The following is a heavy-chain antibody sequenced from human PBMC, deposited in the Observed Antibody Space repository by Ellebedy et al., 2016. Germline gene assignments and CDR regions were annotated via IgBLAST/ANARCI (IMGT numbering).Heavy chain of an antibody. CDR3: AKAERYNSGGFDY. Sequence: GESLKISXAASGFTFSSYSMSWVRQAPGKGLEWVSGISGSGNRIYYADSVEGRFTISRDNSKNTLYLQMNSLRAEDTAVYYCAKAERYNSGGFDYWGRGTLVTVSS. D-gene: IGHD5-12*01. V-gene: IGHV3-23*01. J-gene: IGHJ4*02. CDR2: ISGSGNRI. CDR1: GFTFSSYS.